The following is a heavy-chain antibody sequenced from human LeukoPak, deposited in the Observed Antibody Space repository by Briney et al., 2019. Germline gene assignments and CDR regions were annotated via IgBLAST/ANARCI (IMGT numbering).Heavy chain of an antibody. J-gene: IGHJ4*02. CDR1: GFTFSSYA. CDR3: ARSYQFYDILTGYLL. V-gene: IGHV3-64*01. D-gene: IGHD3-9*01. Sequence: GGSLRLSCAASGFTFSSYAMHWVRQAPGKGLEYVSAISSNGGSAYYANSVKGRFTISRDNSKNTLYLQMGSLRAEDMAVYYCARSYQFYDILTGYLLWGQGTLVTVSS. CDR2: ISSNGGSA.